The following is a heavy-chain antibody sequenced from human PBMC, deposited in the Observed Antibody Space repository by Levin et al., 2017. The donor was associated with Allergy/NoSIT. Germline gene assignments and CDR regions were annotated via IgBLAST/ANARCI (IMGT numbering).Heavy chain of an antibody. J-gene: IGHJ3*02. CDR2: ISDST. CDR3: AKRIATTGTYKAFDI. CDR1: GFTFSSYA. V-gene: IGHV3-23*01. D-gene: IGHD6-13*01. Sequence: GGSLRLSCAASGFTFSSYAMGWVRQAPGKGLEWVSTISDSTYYADSVKGRFTISRDNSKNTLYLQMNSLKAEDTAVYYCAKRIATTGTYKAFDIWGQGTMVTVSS.